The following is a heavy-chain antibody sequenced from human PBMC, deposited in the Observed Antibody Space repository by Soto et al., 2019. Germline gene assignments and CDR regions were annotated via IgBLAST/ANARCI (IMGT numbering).Heavy chain of an antibody. CDR3: ARDQQWYYYDSSGYYSDY. J-gene: IGHJ4*02. D-gene: IGHD3-22*01. V-gene: IGHV1-18*01. CDR1: GYTFTRYG. CDR2: ISAYNGNT. Sequence: ASVKVSCKASGYTFTRYGISWVRQAPGQGLEWMGWISAYNGNTNYAQKLQGRVTMTTDTSTSTAYMELRSLRSDDTAVYYCARDQQWYYYDSSGYYSDYWGQGTLVTVSS.